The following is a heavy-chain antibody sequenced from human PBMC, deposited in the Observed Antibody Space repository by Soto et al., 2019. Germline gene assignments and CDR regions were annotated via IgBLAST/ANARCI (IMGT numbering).Heavy chain of an antibody. Sequence: SVKVSCKASGGTFSSYAISWVRQAPGQGLEWMGGIIPIFGTANYAQKFQGRVTITADESTSTAYMELRSLRSEDTAVYYCARDRYYYDSSGYSLRPGRDVCGQGTTVAVS. CDR1: GGTFSSYA. CDR3: ARDRYYYDSSGYSLRPGRDV. D-gene: IGHD3-22*01. CDR2: IIPIFGTA. V-gene: IGHV1-69*13. J-gene: IGHJ6*02.